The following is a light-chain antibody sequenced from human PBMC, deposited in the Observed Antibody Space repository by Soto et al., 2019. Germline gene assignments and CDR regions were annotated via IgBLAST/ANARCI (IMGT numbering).Light chain of an antibody. CDR2: AAS. Sequence: DIQMTQSPSSLSASVGDRVTITCRASQTISSYLNWYQQKPGEAPKLLIYAASTLQSGVPSRFSGSGSGTDFTLTISSLQPEDFAVYYCQQYGSSPTWTFGQGTKVDIK. J-gene: IGKJ1*01. CDR1: QTISSY. V-gene: IGKV1-39*01. CDR3: QQYGSSPTWT.